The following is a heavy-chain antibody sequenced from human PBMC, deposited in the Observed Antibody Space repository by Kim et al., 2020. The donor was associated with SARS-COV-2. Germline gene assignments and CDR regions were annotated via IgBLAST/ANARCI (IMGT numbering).Heavy chain of an antibody. Sequence: GGSLRLSCAASGFTFSSYWMSWVRQAPGKGLEWVANIKQDGSEKYYVDSVKGRFTIYRDNAKNSLYLQMNSLRAEDTAVYYCARVGDSSGYYPHRPYYYYSMDVWGQGTTVTVSS. V-gene: IGHV3-7*01. D-gene: IGHD3-22*01. J-gene: IGHJ6*02. CDR2: IKQDGSEK. CDR3: ARVGDSSGYYPHRPYYYYSMDV. CDR1: GFTFSSYW.